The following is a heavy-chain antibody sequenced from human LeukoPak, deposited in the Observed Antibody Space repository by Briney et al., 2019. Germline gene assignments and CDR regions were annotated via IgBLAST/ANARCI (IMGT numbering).Heavy chain of an antibody. CDR3: ARDGSGFYHYYYMDV. D-gene: IGHD6-25*01. J-gene: IGHJ6*03. CDR2: ISVVSTYK. CDR1: GFTFTDYS. V-gene: IGHV3-21*06. Sequence: GGSLRLSCAASGFTFTDYSINWVRQAPGKGLEWVSSISVVSTYKNYADSVKGRFTISRDNAKNLLFLQMSSLRAEDTAVYYCARDGSGFYHYYYMDVWAKGPRSPSP.